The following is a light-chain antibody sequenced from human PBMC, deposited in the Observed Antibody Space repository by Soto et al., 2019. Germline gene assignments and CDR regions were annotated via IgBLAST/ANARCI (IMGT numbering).Light chain of an antibody. CDR1: SSDLGGYNY. V-gene: IGLV2-8*01. CDR3: SSYAGNYNFFYD. CDR2: EVN. J-gene: IGLJ1*01. Sequence: QSVLTQPPSASGSPGQSVTISCTGTSSDLGGYNYVSWYQQHPGKAPKLMIYEVNKRPSGVPDRFSGSKSGNTASLTVSGLQAEDEADYYSSSYAGNYNFFYDFGTGTKVTV.